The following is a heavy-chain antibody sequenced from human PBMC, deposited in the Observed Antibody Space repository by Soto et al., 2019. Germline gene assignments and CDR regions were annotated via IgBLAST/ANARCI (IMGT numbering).Heavy chain of an antibody. CDR1: GASMTSYH. D-gene: IGHD4-17*01. Sequence: QVQLQVSGPGLLRPSETLSLTCRGSGASMTSYHLTWIRQSPGKGLEWIGNVYYNGATTYMPSLRSRVAISIDTSEKQFSLKLNSLTAADAATYFCARAGQTVSFFDFWAQGALGAISS. CDR2: VYYNGAT. J-gene: IGHJ5*01. V-gene: IGHV4-59*01. CDR3: ARAGQTVSFFDF.